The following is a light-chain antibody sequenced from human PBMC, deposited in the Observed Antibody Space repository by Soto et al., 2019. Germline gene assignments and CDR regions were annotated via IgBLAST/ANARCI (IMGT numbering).Light chain of an antibody. CDR1: QDINKW. Sequence: DLQMTQSPSTLSASVGDRVTITCRASQDINKWLAWYQQKPGQAPKLLIYKASTLKSGVPSRFSGSGSGTEFTLTISSLQPDDFATYYCQHYNSYSEAFGQGTKVDIK. V-gene: IGKV1-5*03. CDR2: KAS. CDR3: QHYNSYSEA. J-gene: IGKJ1*01.